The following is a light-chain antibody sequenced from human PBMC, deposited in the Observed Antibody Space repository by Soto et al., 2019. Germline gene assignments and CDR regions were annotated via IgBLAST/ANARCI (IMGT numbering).Light chain of an antibody. CDR3: AAWDDGLSWV. CDR2: SNN. V-gene: IGLV1-44*01. Sequence: QSVLTQPPSASGTPGQRVTISCSGSSCNIGSNTVIWYQQLPGTAPKHLIFSNNQRPSGVPDRFSGSKSGNSASLAISGLQPEDEADYYCAAWDDGLSWVFGGGTKLTVL. J-gene: IGLJ3*02. CDR1: SCNIGSNT.